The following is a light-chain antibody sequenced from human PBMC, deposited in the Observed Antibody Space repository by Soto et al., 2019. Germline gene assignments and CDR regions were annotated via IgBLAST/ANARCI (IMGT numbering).Light chain of an antibody. Sequence: QSALTQPASVSGSPGQSITISCTGTSSDVGGYKYVSWYQQHPDKAPKLIIFEVSNRPSGISSRFSGSKSGNTASLTISGLQAEDEADYYCASYTSSNTFVVFGGGTKLTVL. CDR2: EVS. CDR3: ASYTSSNTFVV. CDR1: SSDVGGYKY. J-gene: IGLJ2*01. V-gene: IGLV2-14*01.